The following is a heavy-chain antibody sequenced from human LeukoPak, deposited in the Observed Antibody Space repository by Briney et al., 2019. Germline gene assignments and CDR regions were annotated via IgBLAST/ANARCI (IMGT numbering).Heavy chain of an antibody. Sequence: GGSLRLSCAASGFTFSSYAMSWVRQAPGKGLEWVSAISGSGGSTYYADSVKGRFTISRDNSKNTLYLQMNSLRAEDTAVYYCARGDSSGYYVFGYWGQGTLVTVSS. D-gene: IGHD3-22*01. CDR2: ISGSGGST. J-gene: IGHJ4*02. CDR3: ARGDSSGYYVFGY. CDR1: GFTFSSYA. V-gene: IGHV3-23*01.